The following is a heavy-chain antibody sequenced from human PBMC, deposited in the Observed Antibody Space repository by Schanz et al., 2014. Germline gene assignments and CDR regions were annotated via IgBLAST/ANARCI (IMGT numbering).Heavy chain of an antibody. Sequence: QVQLIQSGAEVKKPGASVKVSCTASGYTFTSYDINWVRQAPGQGLEWLGWMNPNSGNPGFAQKFRGRVTMARNTSRSIAYIELPILTSEDTAVYYGARGRTFDYWGQGTLVTVSS. CDR3: ARGRTFDY. CDR1: GYTFTSYD. J-gene: IGHJ4*02. CDR2: MNPNSGNP. V-gene: IGHV1-8*01.